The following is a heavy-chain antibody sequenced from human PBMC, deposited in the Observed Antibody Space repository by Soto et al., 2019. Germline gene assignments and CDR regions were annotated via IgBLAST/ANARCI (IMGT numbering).Heavy chain of an antibody. CDR1: GFTFSSYG. CDR3: AKDPYYYDSSGYYTGEYYFDY. Sequence: QVQLVESGGGVVQPGRSLRLSCAASGFTFSSYGMHWVRQAPGKGLEWVAVISYDGSNKYYADSVKGRFTISRDNSKNTLYLQMNSLRAEDTAVYHCAKDPYYYDSSGYYTGEYYFDYWGQGTLVTVSS. J-gene: IGHJ4*02. CDR2: ISYDGSNK. V-gene: IGHV3-30*18. D-gene: IGHD3-22*01.